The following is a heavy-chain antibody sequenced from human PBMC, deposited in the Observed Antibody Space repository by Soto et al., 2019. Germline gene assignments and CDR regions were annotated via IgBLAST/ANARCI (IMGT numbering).Heavy chain of an antibody. Sequence: SETLSLTCPVSGYSISIGNYWGWIRQPPGKRLEWIGSIYQSGSTYYNPSLRSRATISVDTSKNQFSLKLSSVTAADTAVYYCARVLGAPLYYFDYWGQGILVTVSS. CDR3: ARVLGAPLYYFDY. D-gene: IGHD1-26*01. V-gene: IGHV4-38-2*02. J-gene: IGHJ4*02. CDR1: GYSISIGNY. CDR2: IYQSGST.